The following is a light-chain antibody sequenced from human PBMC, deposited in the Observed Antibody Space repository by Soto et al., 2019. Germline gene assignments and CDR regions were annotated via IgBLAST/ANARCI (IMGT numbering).Light chain of an antibody. Sequence: DIQMTQSPSSLSASVGDRVTFTCRASQDISHFLAWYQQRPGRVPQLLIYGASTLQSGVPSRFSGSGSGTAFALTISSLQPEDGATYYCLSYTKDVPGTFGLGTKVEI. J-gene: IGKJ1*01. CDR2: GAS. V-gene: IGKV1-27*01. CDR3: LSYTKDVPGT. CDR1: QDISHF.